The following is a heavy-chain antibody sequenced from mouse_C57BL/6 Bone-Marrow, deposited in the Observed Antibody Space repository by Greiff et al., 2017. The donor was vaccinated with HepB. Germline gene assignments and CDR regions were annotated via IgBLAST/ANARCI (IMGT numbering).Heavy chain of an antibody. V-gene: IGHV5-4*01. CDR2: ISDGGSYT. CDR3: ARDKGYYGSSYVDY. J-gene: IGHJ2*01. Sequence: EVKVVESGGGLVKPGGSLKLSCAASGFTFSSYAMSWVRQTPEKRLEWVATISDGGSYTYYPDNVKGRFTISRDNAKNNLYLQMSHLKSEDTAMYYCARDKGYYGSSYVDYWGQGTTLTVSS. D-gene: IGHD1-1*01. CDR1: GFTFSSYA.